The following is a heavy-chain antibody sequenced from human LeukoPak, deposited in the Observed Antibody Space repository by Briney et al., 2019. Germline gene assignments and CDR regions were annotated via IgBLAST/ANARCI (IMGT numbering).Heavy chain of an antibody. J-gene: IGHJ5*01. Sequence: PSETLSLTCTVSGGSINNGGYYWSWIRQHPGKGLEWIGYIYYSGSSYYNPSLRSRVTISVDRSKNQFSLKLTSVTAADTAVYYCAREGPQGGNWFDSWGQGTLVTVSS. CDR2: IYYSGSS. V-gene: IGHV4-30-4*01. CDR1: GGSINNGGYY. CDR3: AREGPQGGNWFDS.